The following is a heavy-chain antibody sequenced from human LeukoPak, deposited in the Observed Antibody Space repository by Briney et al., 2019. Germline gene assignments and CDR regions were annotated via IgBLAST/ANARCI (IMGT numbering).Heavy chain of an antibody. CDR3: AKDLAGTLDV. J-gene: IGHJ6*04. CDR2: ISWDGGST. D-gene: IGHD7-27*01. CDR1: GFTFDDYA. V-gene: IGHV3-43D*03. Sequence: GGSLRLSCAASGFTFDDYAMHWVRQAPGKGLEWVSLISWDGGSTYYADSVKGRFTISRDNSKNPLYLQMNSLRAEDTALYYCAKDLAGTLDVWGKGTTVTVSS.